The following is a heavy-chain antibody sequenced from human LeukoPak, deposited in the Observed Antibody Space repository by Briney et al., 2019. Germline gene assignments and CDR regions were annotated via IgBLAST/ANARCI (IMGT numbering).Heavy chain of an antibody. V-gene: IGHV4-34*01. Sequence: PSETLSLTCAXYGGSFXGXXXXXXXQXPXXXLXXXXXXXXSGSTNYNPSLKSRXXXSXXMSKNXFSLKLSSVTAADTAVYYCARGRQQLRPNRANWFDPWGQGTLVTVSS. CDR2: XXXSGST. J-gene: IGHJ5*02. CDR1: GGSFXGXX. D-gene: IGHD6-13*01. CDR3: ARGRQQLRPNRANWFDP.